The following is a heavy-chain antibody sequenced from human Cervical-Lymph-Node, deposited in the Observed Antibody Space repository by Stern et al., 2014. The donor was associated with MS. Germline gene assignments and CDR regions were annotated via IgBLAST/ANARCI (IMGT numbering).Heavy chain of an antibody. CDR2: ISSSSSYI. Sequence: EVQLVESGGGLVKPGGSLRLSCAASGFTFSSYSMNWVRQAPGKGLEWVSSISSSSSYIYYADSVKGRFTISRDNAKNSLYLQMNSLRADDTAVYYCARDSSSWYAIDYWGQGTLVTVSS. V-gene: IGHV3-21*01. CDR3: ARDSSSWYAIDY. CDR1: GFTFSSYS. D-gene: IGHD6-13*01. J-gene: IGHJ4*02.